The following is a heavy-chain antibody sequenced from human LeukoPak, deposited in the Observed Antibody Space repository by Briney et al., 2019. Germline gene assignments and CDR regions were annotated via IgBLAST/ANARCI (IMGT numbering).Heavy chain of an antibody. CDR2: IYHTGST. Sequence: ASETLSLTCTISGVSVSDYYWSWIRQSPGKGLEWIGYIYHTGSTSYRPSLKRRVTISADTSQNQFSLQLSSVTAADTAVYYCASRKLGNDYWGQGTLVTVSS. CDR1: GVSVSDYY. V-gene: IGHV4-59*02. D-gene: IGHD7-27*01. CDR3: ASRKLGNDY. J-gene: IGHJ4*02.